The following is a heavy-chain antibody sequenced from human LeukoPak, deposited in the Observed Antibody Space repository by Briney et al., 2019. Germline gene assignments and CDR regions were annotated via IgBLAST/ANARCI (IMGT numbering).Heavy chain of an antibody. D-gene: IGHD6-19*01. CDR2: ISGSGGST. V-gene: IGHV3-23*01. J-gene: IGHJ4*02. CDR3: AKVGIAVAGKVLYYFDY. Sequence: GGSLRLSCAASGFTFSSYAMSWVRQAPGKGLDWVSAISGSGGSTYYADSVKGRFTISRDNSKNTLYLQMNSLRAEDTAVYYCAKVGIAVAGKVLYYFDYWGQGTLVTVSS. CDR1: GFTFSSYA.